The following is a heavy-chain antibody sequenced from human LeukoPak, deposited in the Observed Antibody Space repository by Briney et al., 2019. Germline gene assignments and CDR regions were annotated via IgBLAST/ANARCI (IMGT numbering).Heavy chain of an antibody. D-gene: IGHD6-13*01. Sequence: PSETLPLTCTVSGGSISSSSYYWGWIRQPPGKGLEWIGSIYYSGSTYYNPSLKSRVTISVDTSKNQFSLKLSSVTAADTAVYYCARHPSALRQQLVPPVDYWGQGTLVTVSS. V-gene: IGHV4-39*01. J-gene: IGHJ4*02. CDR2: IYYSGST. CDR3: ARHPSALRQQLVPPVDY. CDR1: GGSISSSSYY.